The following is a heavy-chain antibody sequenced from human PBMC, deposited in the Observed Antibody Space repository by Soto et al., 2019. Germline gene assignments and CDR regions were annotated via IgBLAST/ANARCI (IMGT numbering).Heavy chain of an antibody. CDR2: IFGDGRT. CDR3: AGDPFQGFGS. D-gene: IGHD3-16*01. CDR1: GFTVGNNY. Sequence: EVQLVESGGGLVQPGGSLRLSCAASGFTVGNNYMSWVRQAPTKGLEWLSVIFGDGRTYYAESVKGRFTVSRDSSENTLFLQLNNLRAEDTAVSYFAGDPFQGFGSWGHGTLVTVSS. J-gene: IGHJ5*01. V-gene: IGHV3-66*01.